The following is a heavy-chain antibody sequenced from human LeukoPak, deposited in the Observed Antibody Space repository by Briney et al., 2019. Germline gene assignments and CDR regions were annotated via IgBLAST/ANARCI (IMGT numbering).Heavy chain of an antibody. J-gene: IGHJ6*02. Sequence: SVKVSCNASGGTFSSYAISWVRQAPGQGLEWMGGIIPIFGIANYAQKFQGRVTITADESTSTAYMELSSLRSEDTAVYYCARGYCSSISCYYYYGMDVWGQGTTVTVSS. D-gene: IGHD2-2*01. CDR2: IIPIFGIA. CDR1: GGTFSSYA. V-gene: IGHV1-69*13. CDR3: ARGYCSSISCYYYYGMDV.